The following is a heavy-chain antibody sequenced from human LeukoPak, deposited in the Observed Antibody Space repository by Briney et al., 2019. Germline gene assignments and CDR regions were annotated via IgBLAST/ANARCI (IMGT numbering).Heavy chain of an antibody. D-gene: IGHD5-24*01. Sequence: PGGSLRLSCAASGFTFSSYGMHWVRQAPGKGLEWVGNIKEDGSTKYYLDSVKGRVTISRDNAGSSLHLQMDSLRAEDTAVYFCARDTGFNTFDYWGQGTLVTLSS. CDR2: IKEDGSTK. CDR1: GFTFSSYG. CDR3: ARDTGFNTFDY. V-gene: IGHV3-7*05. J-gene: IGHJ4*02.